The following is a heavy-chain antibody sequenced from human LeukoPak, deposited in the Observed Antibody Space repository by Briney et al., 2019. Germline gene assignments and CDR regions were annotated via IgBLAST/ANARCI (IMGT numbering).Heavy chain of an antibody. CDR3: ALVGANSTEPFYFDY. D-gene: IGHD1-26*01. Sequence: SETLSLTCTVSGYVVSNGNTWGWIRQPPGKGLEWIGTIQHGGGTFYSPSLKSRVTISADTSKNQFSLRLSSVTAADTAVYYCALVGANSTEPFYFDYWGQGTLVTVSS. CDR1: GYVVSNGNT. V-gene: IGHV4-38-2*02. J-gene: IGHJ4*02. CDR2: IQHGGGT.